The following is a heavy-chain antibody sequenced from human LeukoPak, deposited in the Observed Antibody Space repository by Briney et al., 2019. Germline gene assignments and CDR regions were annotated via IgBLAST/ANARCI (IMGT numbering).Heavy chain of an antibody. CDR3: ARNGAPVVTAITPYYYYMDV. D-gene: IGHD2-21*02. V-gene: IGHV3-7*01. CDR2: IKQDGSEK. J-gene: IGHJ6*03. CDR1: GFTFSNYC. Sequence: GGSLRLSCAASGFTFSNYCMSWVRQAPGKGLEWVGNIKQDGSEKYYVDSVKGRFTISRDNARNSLYLQMNSLRAEDTAVYYCARNGAPVVTAITPYYYYMDVWGKGTTVTVSS.